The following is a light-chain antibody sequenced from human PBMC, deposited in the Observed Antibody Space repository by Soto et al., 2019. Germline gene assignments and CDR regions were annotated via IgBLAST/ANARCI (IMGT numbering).Light chain of an antibody. CDR3: TSFKNSDTWV. Sequence: QSALTQPASVSGSPGQSITISCTGGSSDVGAYNYVSWFQQHPDKAPKLLIHEVSNRPSGVSNRFSGSKSGNTASLTISGLQAEDEADYYCTSFKNSDTWVFGGGTKLTVL. CDR1: SSDVGAYNY. J-gene: IGLJ3*02. CDR2: EVS. V-gene: IGLV2-14*01.